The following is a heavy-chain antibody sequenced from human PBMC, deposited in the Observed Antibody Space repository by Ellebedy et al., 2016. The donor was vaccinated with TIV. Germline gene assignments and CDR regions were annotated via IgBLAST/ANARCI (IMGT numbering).Heavy chain of an antibody. Sequence: ASVKVSCKASGYSFTDYYLHWVRQAPGQGFEWLGRINSKTGDTSHPQKFQDRVTMTRDTSIGTAFMELSRLRSDDTAIYYCVRELTDWRSYGNGFDPWGQGTLVTVSS. CDR3: VRELTDWRSYGNGFDP. CDR1: GYSFTDYY. J-gene: IGHJ5*02. CDR2: INSKTGDT. D-gene: IGHD3-16*01. V-gene: IGHV1-2*06.